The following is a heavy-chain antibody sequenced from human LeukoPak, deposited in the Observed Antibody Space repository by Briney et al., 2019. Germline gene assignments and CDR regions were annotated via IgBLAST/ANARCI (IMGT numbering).Heavy chain of an antibody. Sequence: SETLSLTCAVYGGSFSGYYWSWIRQPPGKGLEWIGSIYYSGSTYYNPSLKSRVTISVDTSKNQFSLKLSSVTAADTAVYYCARMQLDYYYYYYMDVWGKGTTVTISS. D-gene: IGHD6-13*01. CDR1: GGSFSGYY. J-gene: IGHJ6*03. CDR3: ARMQLDYYYYYYMDV. CDR2: IYYSGST. V-gene: IGHV4-34*01.